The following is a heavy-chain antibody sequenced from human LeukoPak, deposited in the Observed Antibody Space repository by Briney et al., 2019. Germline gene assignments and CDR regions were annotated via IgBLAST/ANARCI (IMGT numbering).Heavy chain of an antibody. CDR1: GFTVSSNY. D-gene: IGHD2-2*01. J-gene: IGHJ3*02. CDR2: IYSGGST. Sequence: PGGSLRLSCAASGFTVSSNYMSWVRQAPGKGLEWVSVIYSGGSTYYADSVKGRFTISRDNSKNTLYLQMNSLRAEDTAVYYCAGGVVVPALYGAFDIWGQGTMVTVSS. V-gene: IGHV3-53*01. CDR3: AGGVVVPALYGAFDI.